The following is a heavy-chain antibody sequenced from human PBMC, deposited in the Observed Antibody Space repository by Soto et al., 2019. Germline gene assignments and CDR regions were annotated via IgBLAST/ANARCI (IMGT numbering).Heavy chain of an antibody. CDR1: GGTFSSYT. D-gene: IGHD5-12*01. CDR3: ARGPRYDDDYFDY. V-gene: IGHV1-69*02. J-gene: IGHJ4*02. CDR2: IIPILGIA. Sequence: QVQLVQSGAEVKKPGSSVKVSCKASGGTFSSYTISWVRQAPGQGLEWMGRIIPILGIANYAQKFQGRVTITADKSTSTAYMELSSVRSEDTAVYYCARGPRYDDDYFDYWGQGTLVTVSS.